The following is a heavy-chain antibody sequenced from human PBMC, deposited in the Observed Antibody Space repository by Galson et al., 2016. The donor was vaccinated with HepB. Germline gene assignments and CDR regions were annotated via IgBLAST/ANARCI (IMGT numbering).Heavy chain of an antibody. J-gene: IGHJ6*03. V-gene: IGHV1-69*13. D-gene: IGHD6-6*01. CDR3: ATVRRDTSSSGQFYYFYMDV. Sequence: SVKVSCKASGGTFGTYDFNWVRQAPGQGLEWMGGISHIFGTTDYEQKFQGRVTITADESTSTGYMEISSLRSEDTAVYYCATVRRDTSSSGQFYYFYMDVWGIGTTVTVSS. CDR2: ISHIFGTT. CDR1: GGTFGTYD.